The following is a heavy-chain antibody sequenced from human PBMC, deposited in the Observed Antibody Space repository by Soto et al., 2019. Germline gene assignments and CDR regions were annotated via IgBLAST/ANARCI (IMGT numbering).Heavy chain of an antibody. CDR1: GYTFTSYY. CDR2: INPSGGST. CDR3: ARDDVLRAYGGNFGY. Sequence: ASVKVSCKASGYTFTSYYMHWVRQAPGQGLEWMGIINPSGGSTSYAQKFQGRVTMTRDTSTSTVYMELSSLRSEDTAVYYCARDDVLRAYGGNFGYWGQGTLVTVSS. J-gene: IGHJ4*02. D-gene: IGHD2-21*02. V-gene: IGHV1-46*01.